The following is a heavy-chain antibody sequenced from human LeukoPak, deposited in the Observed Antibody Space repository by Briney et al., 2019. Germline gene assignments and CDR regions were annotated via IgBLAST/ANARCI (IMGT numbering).Heavy chain of an antibody. D-gene: IGHD3-9*01. Sequence: GESLKISCKASGYTFTSYYMHWVRQAPGQGLEWMGIINPSGGSTSYAQKFQGRVTMTRDTSTSTVYMELSSLRSEDTAVYYCAREAFYDILTKNFDYWGQGTLVTVSS. CDR3: AREAFYDILTKNFDY. CDR1: GYTFTSYY. J-gene: IGHJ4*02. V-gene: IGHV1-46*01. CDR2: INPSGGST.